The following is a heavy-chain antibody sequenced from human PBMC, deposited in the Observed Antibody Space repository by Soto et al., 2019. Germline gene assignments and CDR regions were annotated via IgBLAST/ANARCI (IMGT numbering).Heavy chain of an antibody. J-gene: IGHJ4*02. CDR3: AKDGLPVGATYFDS. V-gene: IGHV3-9*01. D-gene: IGHD1-26*01. Sequence: EVQLVESGGGLVQPGRSLRLSCVTSGFTLDAYTMHWVRQAPGKGLEWVSAITWNSATIAYADSVRGRFTISKDNAKNSLYLQMNSLRAEDTALYYCAKDGLPVGATYFDSWGQGTLVTVSS. CDR1: GFTLDAYT. CDR2: ITWNSATI.